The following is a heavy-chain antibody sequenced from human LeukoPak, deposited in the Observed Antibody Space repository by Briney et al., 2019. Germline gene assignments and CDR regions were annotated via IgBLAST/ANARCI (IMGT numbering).Heavy chain of an antibody. CDR1: AFTFSSYS. V-gene: IGHV3-21*01. J-gene: IGHJ4*02. CDR2: IVTSSDYI. CDR3: ARVANFGTYPPFYFDS. Sequence: GGSLRLSCAASAFTFSSYSMNWVRQAPGKGLEWVSSIVTSSDYIYYSDSVKGRFTISRDNAKNSLFLQMNSLRAEDTAVYYCARVANFGTYPPFYFDSWGQGTLVTVSS. D-gene: IGHD3-3*01.